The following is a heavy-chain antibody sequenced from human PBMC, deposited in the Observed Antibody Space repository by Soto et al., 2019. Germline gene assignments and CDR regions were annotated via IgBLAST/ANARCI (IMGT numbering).Heavy chain of an antibody. D-gene: IGHD3-3*01. V-gene: IGHV4-30-4*01. CDR1: GGSISSGDYY. J-gene: IGHJ4*02. Sequence: SETLSPTCTVSGGSISSGDYYWSWIRQPPGKGLEWIGYIYYSGSTYYNPSLKSRVTISVDTSKNQFSLKLSSVTAADTAVYYCARGRKIFGVLEAHLNFDYWGQGTLVTVSS. CDR3: ARGRKIFGVLEAHLNFDY. CDR2: IYYSGST.